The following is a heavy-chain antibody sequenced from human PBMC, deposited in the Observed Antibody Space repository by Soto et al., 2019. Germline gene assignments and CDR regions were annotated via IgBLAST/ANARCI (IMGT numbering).Heavy chain of an antibody. Sequence: SETLSLTCTVSGFSINTNYYWGWIRQPPGKGLEWIGSIWHSGSTYYNPSLKSRVTISVDTSKNQFSLKLSSVTAADTAVYYCATDDCSSTSCHPPYWGQGTLVTVSS. CDR3: ATDDCSSTSCHPPY. V-gene: IGHV4-38-2*02. D-gene: IGHD2-2*01. CDR2: IWHSGST. CDR1: GFSINTNYY. J-gene: IGHJ4*02.